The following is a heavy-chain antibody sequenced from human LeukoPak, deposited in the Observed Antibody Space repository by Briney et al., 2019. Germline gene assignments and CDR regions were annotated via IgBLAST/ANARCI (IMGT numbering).Heavy chain of an antibody. Sequence: GRSLRLSCAASGFTFDDYAMHWVRQAPGKGLEWVSGISWNGGSIVYADSVKGRFTISRDNAKSSLYLQMNSLRAEDTALYCCAKDRGLSNWYGLDYWGQGTLVTVSS. CDR3: AKDRGLSNWYGLDY. CDR1: GFTFDDYA. D-gene: IGHD6-13*01. J-gene: IGHJ4*02. CDR2: ISWNGGSI. V-gene: IGHV3-9*01.